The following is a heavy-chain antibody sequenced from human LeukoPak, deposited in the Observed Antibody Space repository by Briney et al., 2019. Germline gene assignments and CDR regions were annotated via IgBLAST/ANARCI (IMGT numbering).Heavy chain of an antibody. CDR2: INPSGGST. J-gene: IGHJ2*01. CDR1: GYTFTSYY. D-gene: IGHD4-23*01. CDR3: ARDPRDYGGNSNYWYFDL. Sequence: APVEVSCKASGYTFTSYYMHWVRQAPGQGLEWMGIINPSGGSTSYAQKFQGRVTMTRDMSTSTVYMELSSLRSEDTAVYYCARDPRDYGGNSNYWYFDLWGRGTLVTVSS. V-gene: IGHV1-46*01.